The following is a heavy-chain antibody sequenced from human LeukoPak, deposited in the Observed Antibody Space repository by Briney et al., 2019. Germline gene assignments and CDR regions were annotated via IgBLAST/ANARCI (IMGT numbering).Heavy chain of an antibody. Sequence: SETLSLTCTVSGGSISSGDYYWSWIRQPPGKGLEWIGYIYYSGSTYYNPSLKSRVTISVDTSKNQFSLKLSSVTAADTAVYYCARDLAGPTRNWFDPWGQGTLVTVSS. CDR2: IYYSGST. CDR3: ARDLAGPTRNWFDP. CDR1: GGSISSGDYY. J-gene: IGHJ5*02. V-gene: IGHV4-30-4*01.